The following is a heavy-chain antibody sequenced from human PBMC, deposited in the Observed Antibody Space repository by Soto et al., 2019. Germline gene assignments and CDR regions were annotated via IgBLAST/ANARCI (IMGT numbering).Heavy chain of an antibody. J-gene: IGHJ4*01. CDR3: ARTDCSSSTCPRDLVGANSIDY. CDR2: MWYDGTNE. CDR1: GFTFSTYG. Sequence: GGSLRLSCAASGFTFSTYGMHWVRQAPGKGLEWVAVMWYDGTNEKYADSVKGRFSISRDNSKSTLYLQMNSLRAEDTGVYYCARTDCSSSTCPRDLVGANSIDYWGHGTQDTVSS. D-gene: IGHD2-2*01. V-gene: IGHV3-33*01.